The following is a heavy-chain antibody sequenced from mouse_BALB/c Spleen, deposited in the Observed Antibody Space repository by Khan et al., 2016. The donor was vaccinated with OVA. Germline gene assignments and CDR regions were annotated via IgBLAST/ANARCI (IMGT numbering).Heavy chain of an antibody. Sequence: QVQLQQSGPGLVVPSQSLSITCTVYGYSLTRYGVHWVRQPPGKGLEWLGLIWAGGSTNYNWALMSRLSISKDNSKSQVFLKMNSLQTDDTAMYYCARLEDIWGQGTTLTVSS. V-gene: IGHV2-9*02. CDR1: GYSLTRYG. CDR2: IWAGGST. J-gene: IGHJ2*01. CDR3: ARLEDI. D-gene: IGHD1-3*01.